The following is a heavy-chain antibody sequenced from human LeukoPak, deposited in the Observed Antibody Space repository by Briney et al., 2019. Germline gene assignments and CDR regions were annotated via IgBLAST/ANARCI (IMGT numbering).Heavy chain of an antibody. CDR1: GYTFTGYY. D-gene: IGHD6-19*01. J-gene: IGHJ4*02. Sequence: ASVKVSCKASGYTFTGYYMHWVRQAPGQGLEWMGWINPNSGGTNYAQKFQGRVTMTRDTSISTAYMELSSLRSEDTAVYYCATEVAVAGRQRLGDYWGQGTLVTVSS. CDR3: ATEVAVAGRQRLGDY. CDR2: INPNSGGT. V-gene: IGHV1-2*02.